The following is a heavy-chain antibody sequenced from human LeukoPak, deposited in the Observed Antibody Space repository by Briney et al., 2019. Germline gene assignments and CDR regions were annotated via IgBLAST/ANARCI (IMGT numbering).Heavy chain of an antibody. J-gene: IGHJ5*02. D-gene: IGHD6-6*01. V-gene: IGHV1-46*01. Sequence: ASVKVSCKASGYTFTSYYMHWVRPAPGQGLEWMGIINPSGGSTSYAQKFQGRVTMTRDTSTSTVYMELSSLRSEDTAVYYCARERPTIAARSSNWFDPWGQGTLVTVSS. CDR3: ARERPTIAARSSNWFDP. CDR1: GYTFTSYY. CDR2: INPSGGST.